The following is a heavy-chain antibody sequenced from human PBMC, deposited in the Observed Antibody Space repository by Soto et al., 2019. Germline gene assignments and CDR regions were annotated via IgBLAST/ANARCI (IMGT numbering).Heavy chain of an antibody. CDR3: AREERLGYCSGGSSYHYYYYAMEV. J-gene: IGHJ6*02. CDR1: GGTFSSYA. CDR2: IIPIFGTA. V-gene: IGHV1-69*06. Sequence: SVKVSCKASGGTFSSYAISWVRQAPGQGLEWMGGIIPIFGTANYAQKFQGRVTITADKSTSTAYMELSSLRSEDTAVYCCAREERLGYCSGGSSYHYYYYAMEVWGQGTTVTVS. D-gene: IGHD2-15*01.